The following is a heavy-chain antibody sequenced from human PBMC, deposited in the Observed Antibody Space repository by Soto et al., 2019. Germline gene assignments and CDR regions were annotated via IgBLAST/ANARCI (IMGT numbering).Heavy chain of an antibody. CDR3: AKGYPYYYYHMDV. V-gene: IGHV3-23*01. CDR2: ISGSSGNT. D-gene: IGHD2-15*01. J-gene: IGHJ6*02. CDR1: GITFRSYA. Sequence: GGSLRLSCAASGITFRSYAMSWVRQAPGKGLDWVSAISGSSGNTYYADSVKGRFTISRDNSKDTLYLQMNSLRAEDTAVYYCAKGYPYYYYHMDVWGQGTTVTVSS.